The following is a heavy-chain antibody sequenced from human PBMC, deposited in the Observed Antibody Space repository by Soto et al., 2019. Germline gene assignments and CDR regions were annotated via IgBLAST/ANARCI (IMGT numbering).Heavy chain of an antibody. CDR3: ARAAFGPYDSSGYYDY. CDR1: GDSISSYY. D-gene: IGHD3-22*01. CDR2: IHYTGYS. J-gene: IGHJ4*02. Sequence: SETLSPTCTVSGDSISSYYWTWIRQPPGKGLEWIGSIHYTGYSSYSPSLKSRVFMSVDTSKEQFSLSLTSVTAADTALYYCARAAFGPYDSSGYYDYWGQGTLVTVSS. V-gene: IGHV4-59*01.